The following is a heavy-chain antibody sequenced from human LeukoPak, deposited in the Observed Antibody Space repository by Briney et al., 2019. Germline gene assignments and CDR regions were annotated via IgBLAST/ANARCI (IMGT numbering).Heavy chain of an antibody. CDR3: ARESMIVVSAFDI. CDR2: IYYSGST. D-gene: IGHD3-22*01. J-gene: IGHJ3*02. CDR1: GGSISSSSYY. V-gene: IGHV4-39*02. Sequence: SETLSLTCTVSGGSISSSSYYWGWIRQPPGKGLEWIGSIYYSGSTYYNPSLKSRVTISVDTSKNQFSLKLSSVTAADTAVYYCARESMIVVSAFDIWGQGTMVTVSS.